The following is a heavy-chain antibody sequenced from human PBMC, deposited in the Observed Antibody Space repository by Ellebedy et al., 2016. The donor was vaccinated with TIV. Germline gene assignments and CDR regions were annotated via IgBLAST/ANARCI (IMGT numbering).Heavy chain of an antibody. CDR1: GFTFSNAW. V-gene: IGHV3-15*01. D-gene: IGHD3-22*01. CDR2: IKSKTDGGTT. Sequence: GGSLRLXXAASGFTFSNAWMSWVRQAPGKGLEWVGRIKSKTDGGTTDYAAPVKGRFTISRDDSKNTLYLQMNSLKTEDTAVYYCTTESGEYYDSSGYYPLIEPDYYYGMDVWGQGTTVTVSS. J-gene: IGHJ6*02. CDR3: TTESGEYYDSSGYYPLIEPDYYYGMDV.